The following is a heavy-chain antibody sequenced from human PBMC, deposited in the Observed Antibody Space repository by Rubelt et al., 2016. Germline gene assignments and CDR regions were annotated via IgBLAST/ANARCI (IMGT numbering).Heavy chain of an antibody. CDR2: INPNSGGT. D-gene: IGHD6-6*01. CDR1: GYTFTGYY. J-gene: IGHJ4*02. Sequence: QVQLVQSGAEVKKPGASVKVSYKASGYTFTGYYLHLLRQAPGQGLEWMGWINPNSGGTNYAQKFQGKFTMTRDTSISTVYMELSRLTSDDTAVYYCTRVGSRDSSSAPGDYWGQGTLVTVSS. CDR3: TRVGSRDSSSAPGDY. V-gene: IGHV1-2*02.